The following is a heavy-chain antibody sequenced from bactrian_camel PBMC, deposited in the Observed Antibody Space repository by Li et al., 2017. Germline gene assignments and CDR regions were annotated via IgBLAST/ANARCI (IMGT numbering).Heavy chain of an antibody. Sequence: DVQLVESGGGLVQPGGSLRLSCAASGFTFSSYDMSWVRQAPGKGLEWVSTIYNGGSSTAYADSVKGQFTISLDDTKNILYLQMNNLQPEDTAMYYCATDAVPINRVCIAAAITGLGVRGQGTQVTVS. V-gene: IGHV3S40*01. CDR1: GFTFSSYD. D-gene: IGHD1*01. CDR2: IYNGGSST. J-gene: IGHJ4*01. CDR3: ATDAVPINRVCIAAAITGLGV.